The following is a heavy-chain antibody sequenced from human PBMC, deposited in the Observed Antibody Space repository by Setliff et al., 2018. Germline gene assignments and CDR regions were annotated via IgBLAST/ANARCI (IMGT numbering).Heavy chain of an antibody. CDR2: ISDDGSNE. Sequence: GGSLRLSCAASGFTVSTFSMHWVRQAPVKGLEWVATISDDGSNEFYADSVKGRFTMTTDTSTSTAYMELRSLRYDDTAVYYCARSFDSGFYHQRDAYDIWGQGTLVTVSS. CDR1: GFTVSTFS. CDR3: ARSFDSGFYHQRDAYDI. V-gene: IGHV3-30*03. J-gene: IGHJ3*02. D-gene: IGHD5-12*01.